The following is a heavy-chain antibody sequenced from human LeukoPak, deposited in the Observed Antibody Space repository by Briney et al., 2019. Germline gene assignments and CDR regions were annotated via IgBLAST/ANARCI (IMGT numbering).Heavy chain of an antibody. CDR1: GGSISSSNW. V-gene: IGHV4-4*02. CDR2: MYYSGST. CDR3: ARRYCSGGTCYYFDY. J-gene: IGHJ4*02. Sequence: PSGTLSLTCAVSGGSISSSNWWSWVRQPPGKGLEWIVTMYYSGSTFYNPSLKSRVMISVDTSKSQFSLRLSSVTAADTAVYYCARRYCSGGTCYYFDYWGQGTLVTVSS. D-gene: IGHD2-15*01.